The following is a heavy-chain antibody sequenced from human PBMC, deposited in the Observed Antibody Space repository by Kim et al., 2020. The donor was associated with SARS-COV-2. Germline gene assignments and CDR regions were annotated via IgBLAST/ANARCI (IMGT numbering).Heavy chain of an antibody. Sequence: TTYTPSLKSRFTISVDTSKNQFSLRLGSVTAADTAVYYCARASPSTRVRGWGQGTLVTVSS. CDR2: T. J-gene: IGHJ4*02. V-gene: IGHV4-59*01. D-gene: IGHD3-10*01. CDR3: ARASPSTRVRG.